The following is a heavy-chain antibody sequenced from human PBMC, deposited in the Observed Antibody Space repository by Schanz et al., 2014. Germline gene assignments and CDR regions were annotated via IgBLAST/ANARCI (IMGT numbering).Heavy chain of an antibody. CDR2: IWYDGSNK. Sequence: VQLLESGGGLVQPGGSLRLSCATSGFSLDIFAVSWVRQAPGKGLEWVAVIWYDGSNKYYADSVKGRFTISRDNAKNSLYLQMNGLRAEDTAVYYCARVALPGYSSPRDAFDIWGQGTMVTVSS. V-gene: IGHV3-33*08. D-gene: IGHD5-18*01. CDR3: ARVALPGYSSPRDAFDI. J-gene: IGHJ3*02. CDR1: GFSLDIFA.